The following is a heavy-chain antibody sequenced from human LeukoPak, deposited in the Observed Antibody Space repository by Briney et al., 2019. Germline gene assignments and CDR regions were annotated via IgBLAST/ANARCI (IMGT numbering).Heavy chain of an antibody. V-gene: IGHV3-30*04. Sequence: GGSLRLSCAASGFTFSIYAMHWVRQAPGKGLEWVAVISYDENDKYYADSVKGRFTISRDNSKNTLYLQMNSLRAEDTAVYYCASDAGNAFDIWGQGTMVTVSS. D-gene: IGHD3-10*01. J-gene: IGHJ3*02. CDR1: GFTFSIYA. CDR2: ISYDENDK. CDR3: ASDAGNAFDI.